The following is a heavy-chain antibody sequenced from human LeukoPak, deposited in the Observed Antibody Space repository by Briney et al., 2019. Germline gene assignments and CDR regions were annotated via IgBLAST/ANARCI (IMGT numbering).Heavy chain of an antibody. D-gene: IGHD6-6*01. CDR1: GYTFTTYD. CDR2: MNPNSGNT. Sequence: GASVKVSCEASGYTFTTYDINWVRQAAGQGLEWMGWMNPNSGNTGNAQKFQGRVTMTRNTSISTAYMELSSLRSEDTAVYYCARVPRGEYSSSSRYYYYYMDVWGKGTTVTVSS. J-gene: IGHJ6*03. CDR3: ARVPRGEYSSSSRYYYYYMDV. V-gene: IGHV1-8*01.